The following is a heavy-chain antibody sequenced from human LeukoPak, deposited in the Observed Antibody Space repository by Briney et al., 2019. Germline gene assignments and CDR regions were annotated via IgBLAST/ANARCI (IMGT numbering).Heavy chain of an antibody. CDR3: ARYAARWEWLFSYCDY. J-gene: IGHJ4*02. Sequence: SETLSLTCTVSGGSISSSSYYWGWIRQPPGKGLEWIGSTSYSGSTYYNPSLKSRVTISVDTSKNQFSLKLSSVTAADTAVYYCARYAARWEWLFSYCDYWGQGTLVTVSS. V-gene: IGHV4-39*07. D-gene: IGHD3-3*01. CDR2: TSYSGST. CDR1: GGSISSSSYY.